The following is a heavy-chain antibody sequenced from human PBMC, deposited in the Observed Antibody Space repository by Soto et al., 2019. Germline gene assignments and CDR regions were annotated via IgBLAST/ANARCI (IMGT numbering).Heavy chain of an antibody. CDR3: ARARLRAVYAFDF. V-gene: IGHV4-31*03. D-gene: IGHD4-17*01. Sequence: QVQLQESGPGLVKPSQTLSLTCTLSGVSITSGAYYWTWVRQHPGKGLEWIGYIYYNGNTYFSPSLKSRLTISIDTSKNQFSLKLSSVTAADTAIYYCARARLRAVYAFDFWGQGTMVTVSS. CDR1: GVSITSGAYY. J-gene: IGHJ3*01. CDR2: IYYNGNT.